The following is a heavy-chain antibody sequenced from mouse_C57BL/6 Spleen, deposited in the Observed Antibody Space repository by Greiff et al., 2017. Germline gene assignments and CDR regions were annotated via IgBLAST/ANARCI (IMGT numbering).Heavy chain of an antibody. CDR1: GYAFSSSW. CDR3: ARLTTTVVDYAMDY. Sequence: QVQLQQSGPELVKPGASVKISCKASGYAFSSSWMNWVKQRPGKGLEWIGRIYPGDGDTNYNGKFKGKATLTADKSSSTAYMQLSSLTSEDSAVYFCARLTTTVVDYAMDYWGQGTSVTVSS. V-gene: IGHV1-82*01. D-gene: IGHD1-1*01. J-gene: IGHJ4*01. CDR2: IYPGDGDT.